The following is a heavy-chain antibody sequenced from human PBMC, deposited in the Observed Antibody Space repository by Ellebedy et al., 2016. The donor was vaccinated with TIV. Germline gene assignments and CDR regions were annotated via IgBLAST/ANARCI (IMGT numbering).Heavy chain of an antibody. CDR1: GFTFTGYW. D-gene: IGHD3-22*01. V-gene: IGHV3-74*01. CDR3: ALFYYDTSGYTDSFGY. Sequence: GESLKISCAASGFTFTGYWMHWVRQAPGKGLEWVSRINRDGSRTSFADSVKGRFTVSRDNAKTTLYLQMNSLRAEDTAVYYCALFYYDTSGYTDSFGYWGQGTLVTVSS. J-gene: IGHJ4*02. CDR2: INRDGSRT.